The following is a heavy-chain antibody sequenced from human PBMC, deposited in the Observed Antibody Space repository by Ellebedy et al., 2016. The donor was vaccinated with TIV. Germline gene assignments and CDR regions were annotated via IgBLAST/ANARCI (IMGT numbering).Heavy chain of an antibody. J-gene: IGHJ4*02. CDR2: ISYDGSNK. CDR3: ARGFGSGSYYNLFDY. V-gene: IGHV3-30*03. D-gene: IGHD3-10*01. CDR1: GFTFSSYG. Sequence: PGGSLRLSCAASGFTFSSYGMHWVRQAPGKGLEWVAVISYDGSNKYYADSVKGRFTISRDNSKNTLYLQMNSLRAEDTAVYYCARGFGSGSYYNLFDYWGQGTLVTVSS.